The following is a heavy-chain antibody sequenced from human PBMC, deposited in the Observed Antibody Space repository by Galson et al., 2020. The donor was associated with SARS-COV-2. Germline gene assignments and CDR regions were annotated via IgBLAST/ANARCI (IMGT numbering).Heavy chain of an antibody. V-gene: IGHV3-30*04. CDR1: GITFSNSV. CDR3: ARGTYFWSGLQY. Sequence: GGSLRLSCAASGITFSNSVMHWVRQAPGKGLEWVAVISYDGSNKYYADSVRGRFTISRDNSKNTLYLQMNSLGTVDTAVYYCARGTYFWSGLQYWGQGTLVTVSS. CDR2: ISYDGSNK. J-gene: IGHJ4*02. D-gene: IGHD3-3*01.